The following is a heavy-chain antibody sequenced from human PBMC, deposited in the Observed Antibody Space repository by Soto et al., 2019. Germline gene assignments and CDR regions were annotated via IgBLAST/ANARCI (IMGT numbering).Heavy chain of an antibody. J-gene: IGHJ6*02. Sequence: GASVKVSCKASGYTFTSYYMHWVRQAPGQGLEWMGIINPSGGSTSYAQKFQGRVTMTRDTSTSTVYMELSSLRSEDTAVYYCAREYDDYSNPPGLRAYYYGMDVWGQGTTVTVSS. CDR3: AREYDDYSNPPGLRAYYYGMDV. V-gene: IGHV1-46*01. D-gene: IGHD4-4*01. CDR1: GYTFTSYY. CDR2: INPSGGST.